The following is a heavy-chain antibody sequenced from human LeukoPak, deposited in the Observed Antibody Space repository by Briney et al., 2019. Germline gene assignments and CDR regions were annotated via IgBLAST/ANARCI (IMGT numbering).Heavy chain of an antibody. CDR3: AKGDTYYYDSSGSSFDY. V-gene: IGHV3-23*01. D-gene: IGHD3-22*01. Sequence: GGSLRLSCAASGFTFSSYAMSWVRQAQGKGLEWVSAISGSGGSTYYADSVKGRFTISRDNSKNTLYLQMNSLRAEDTAVYYCAKGDTYYYDSSGSSFDYWGQGTLVTVSS. J-gene: IGHJ4*02. CDR2: ISGSGGST. CDR1: GFTFSSYA.